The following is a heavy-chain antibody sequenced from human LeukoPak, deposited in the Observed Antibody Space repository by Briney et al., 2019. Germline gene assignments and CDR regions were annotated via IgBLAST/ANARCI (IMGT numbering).Heavy chain of an antibody. CDR2: ISGSGTRT. Sequence: SGGSLRLSCAASGFTFGTYSMSWVRQAPGKGLEWVSAISGSGTRTYYADSVKGRFTISRDNSKNTLYLQMNSLRAEDTAVYYCAKAPTKEEEWLLLNYFDYWGQGTLVTVSS. D-gene: IGHD3-22*01. V-gene: IGHV3-23*01. CDR3: AKAPTKEEEWLLLNYFDY. CDR1: GFTFGTYS. J-gene: IGHJ4*02.